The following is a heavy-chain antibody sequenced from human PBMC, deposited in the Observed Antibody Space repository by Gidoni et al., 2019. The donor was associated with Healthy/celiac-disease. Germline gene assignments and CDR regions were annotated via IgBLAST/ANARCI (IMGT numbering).Heavy chain of an antibody. CDR2: ISGSGGST. D-gene: IGHD2-2*01. V-gene: IGHV3-23*01. J-gene: IGHJ4*02. CDR1: GFTFSSYA. CDR3: AKDRVVPAAPAIFDY. Sequence: EVQLLESGGGLVQPGGSLRRSCAASGFTFSSYAMSWCRQAPGKVLGWVSAISGSGGSTYYADSVKGRFTISRDNSKNTLYLQMNSLRAEDTAVYYCAKDRVVPAAPAIFDYWGQGTLVTVSS.